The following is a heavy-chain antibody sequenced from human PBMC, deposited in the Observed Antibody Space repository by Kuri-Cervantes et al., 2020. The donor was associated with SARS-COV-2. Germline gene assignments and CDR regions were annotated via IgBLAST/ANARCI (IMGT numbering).Heavy chain of an antibody. CDR2: ISGSSEYI. J-gene: IGHJ4*02. CDR1: GFTISSYT. V-gene: IGHV3-21*01. CDR3: ARNEWELFSGYYFDY. D-gene: IGHD1-26*01. Sequence: GESLKISCTASGFTISSYTLTWVRQAPGKGLEWVSSISGSSEYIYYADSVKGRFTISRDNARNSLFLQMNRLRDEDTAVYYCARNEWELFSGYYFDYWGQGTLVTVSS.